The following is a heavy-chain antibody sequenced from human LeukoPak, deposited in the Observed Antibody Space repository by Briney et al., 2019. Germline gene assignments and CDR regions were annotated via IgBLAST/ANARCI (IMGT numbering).Heavy chain of an antibody. J-gene: IGHJ6*02. V-gene: IGHV3-74*01. D-gene: IGHD1-14*01. CDR2: INSDGSST. CDR3: ARDPRSGRNYYGMDV. Sequence: PGGSLRLSCAASGFTFSSYWMHWVRHAPGKGLVWVSRINSDGSSTSYADSVKGRFTISRDNAKNTLYLQMNSLRAEDTAVYYCARDPRSGRNYYGMDVWGQGTTVTVSS. CDR1: GFTFSSYW.